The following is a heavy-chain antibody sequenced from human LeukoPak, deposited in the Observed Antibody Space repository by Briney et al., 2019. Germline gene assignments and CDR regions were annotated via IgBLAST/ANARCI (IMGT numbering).Heavy chain of an antibody. V-gene: IGHV3-23*01. CDR2: ISGSGGST. CDR1: GFTFSSYA. Sequence: GGSLRLSCAASGFTFSSYAMSWVRQAPGKGLEWVSAISGSGGSTYYADSVKGRFTVSRDNSKTTLYLQMNGLRAEDTAVYYCAKDLGEGAHDWSRYFFDYWGQGTLVTVSS. J-gene: IGHJ4*02. D-gene: IGHD3-3*01. CDR3: AKDLGEGAHDWSRYFFDY.